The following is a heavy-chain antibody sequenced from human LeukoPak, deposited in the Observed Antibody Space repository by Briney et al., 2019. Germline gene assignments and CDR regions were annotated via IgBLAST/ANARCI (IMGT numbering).Heavy chain of an antibody. CDR2: ISYDGSNK. CDR3: AKDLTRKGGGLDY. CDR1: GFTFSTYG. J-gene: IGHJ4*02. Sequence: GRSLRLSCAASGFTFSTYGMHWVRQAPGKGLEWVAVISYDGSNKFFADSVKGRFTISRDNSKNTLYLQMNSLRAEDTAVYYCAKDLTRKGGGLDYWGQGTLVTVSS. D-gene: IGHD3-16*01. V-gene: IGHV3-30*18.